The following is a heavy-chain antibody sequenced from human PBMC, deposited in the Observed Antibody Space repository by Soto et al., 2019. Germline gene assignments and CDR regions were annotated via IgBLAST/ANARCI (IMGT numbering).Heavy chain of an antibody. CDR3: ARDKVGVPVKSNWFDP. CDR1: GYTFTSYA. Sequence: GASVKVSCKASGYTFTSYAMHWVRQAPGQRLEWMGWINAGNGNTKYSQKFQGRVTITRDTSASTAYMELSSLRSEGTAVYYCARDKVGVPVKSNWFDPWGQGTLVTVS. J-gene: IGHJ5*02. D-gene: IGHD2-2*01. CDR2: INAGNGNT. V-gene: IGHV1-3*01.